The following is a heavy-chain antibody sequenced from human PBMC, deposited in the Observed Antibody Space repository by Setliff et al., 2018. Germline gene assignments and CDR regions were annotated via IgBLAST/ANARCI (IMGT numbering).Heavy chain of an antibody. V-gene: IGHV1-2*04. Sequence: ASVKVSCKTSGYAFTDNYIHWVRQAPGQGLEWMGWINPKTGGTNLAPKFQGWVSMTRDTSITTAYMELSRLTSDDMAVYFCARSDHLVVDGFDVWGQGTMVTVSS. D-gene: IGHD3-16*01. CDR3: ARSDHLVVDGFDV. J-gene: IGHJ3*01. CDR2: INPKTGGT. CDR1: GYAFTDNY.